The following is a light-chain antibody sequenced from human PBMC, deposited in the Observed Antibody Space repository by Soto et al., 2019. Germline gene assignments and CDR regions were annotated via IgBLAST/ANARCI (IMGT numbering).Light chain of an antibody. Sequence: DIQMTQSPSSLSASVGDRVTITCRASQGIRNDLGWYQQKPGMAPKRLIYSASTLQGGVPSRFGGSASGTEFTLTISNLQPEDFATYYWLQHFMYPLTFGGGTKVEIK. CDR3: LQHFMYPLT. J-gene: IGKJ4*01. CDR2: SAS. CDR1: QGIRND. V-gene: IGKV1-17*02.